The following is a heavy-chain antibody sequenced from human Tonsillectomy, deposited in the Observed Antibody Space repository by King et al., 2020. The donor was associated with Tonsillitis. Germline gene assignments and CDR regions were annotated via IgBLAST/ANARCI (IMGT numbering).Heavy chain of an antibody. V-gene: IGHV3-23*04. CDR1: GFTFSDYV. J-gene: IGHJ6*02. Sequence: VQLVESGGGLVQPGGSLRLSCAASGFTFSDYVMIWVRQAPGKGLEAVSSISFGGYRTYYAYSGRGRFTISRDNSKNKLYLQMNSLRAEDTAVYYCAKILERQLDSYYYGMDVWGQGTTVTVSS. D-gene: IGHD1-1*01. CDR3: AKILERQLDSYYYGMDV. CDR2: ISFGGYRT.